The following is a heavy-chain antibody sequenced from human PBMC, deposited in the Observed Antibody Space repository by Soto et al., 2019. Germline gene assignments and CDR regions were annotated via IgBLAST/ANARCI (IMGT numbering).Heavy chain of an antibody. D-gene: IGHD4-17*01. V-gene: IGHV1-69*02. CDR2: IIPILGIA. Sequence: ASVKVSCKASGGTFSSYTISWVRQAPGQGLEWMGRIIPILGIANYAQKFQGRVTITADKSTSTAYMELSSLRSEDTAVYYCARQDGGGDYVWNDALDIGGKETMV. J-gene: IGHJ3*02. CDR3: ARQDGGGDYVWNDALDI. CDR1: GGTFSSYT.